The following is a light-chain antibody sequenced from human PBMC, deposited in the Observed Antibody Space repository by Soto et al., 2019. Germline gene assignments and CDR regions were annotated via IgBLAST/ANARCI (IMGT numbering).Light chain of an antibody. CDR1: QGVSRK. J-gene: IGKJ4*01. CDR2: GAS. Sequence: EIVMTQSPATLSVAPGESVTLSCRASQGVSRKLAWYQHKSGQAPRLLISGASAGDTGIPARFSGSGSGTEFTLTISSLQSEDCAIYYCQQYHTWPLTFGWGTKVEIK. V-gene: IGKV3-15*01. CDR3: QQYHTWPLT.